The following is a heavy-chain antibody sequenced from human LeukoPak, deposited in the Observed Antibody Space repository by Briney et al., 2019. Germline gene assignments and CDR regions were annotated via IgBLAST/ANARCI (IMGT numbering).Heavy chain of an antibody. CDR1: GFIFTNSG. CDR3: SEARWVVREIGHY. J-gene: IGHJ4*02. Sequence: TGGSLRLSCAAYGFIFTNSGMNWVRQAPGKGLEWLAYISDTGHTIYYADSVKGRFTVSRDNAKNLLFLQMRSLRDHVMNVYYCSEARWVVREIGHYWGQGTMVTVSS. CDR2: ISDTGHTI. V-gene: IGHV3-48*02. D-gene: IGHD3-10*02.